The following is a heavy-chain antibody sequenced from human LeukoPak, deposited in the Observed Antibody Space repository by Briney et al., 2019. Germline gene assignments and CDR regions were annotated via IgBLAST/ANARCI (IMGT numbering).Heavy chain of an antibody. CDR3: ARLYDSSGYYPNFDY. D-gene: IGHD3-22*01. Sequence: SETLSLTCTVSGGSVSSGGYYWSWIRQPPGKGLEWIGYIYYSGSTNYNPSLKSRVTISVDTSKNQFSLKLSSVTAADTAVYYCARLYDSSGYYPNFDYWGQGTLVTVSS. J-gene: IGHJ4*02. CDR1: GGSVSSGGYY. CDR2: IYYSGST. V-gene: IGHV4-61*08.